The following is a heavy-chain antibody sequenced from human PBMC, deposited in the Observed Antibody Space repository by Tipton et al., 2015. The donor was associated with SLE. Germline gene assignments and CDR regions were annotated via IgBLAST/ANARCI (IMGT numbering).Heavy chain of an antibody. V-gene: IGHV4-59*08. CDR1: GGSISSYY. CDR2: IYYSGST. D-gene: IGHD2-15*01. Sequence: TLSLTCTVSGGSISSYYWSWIRQPPGKGLEWIGYIYYSGSTNYNPSLKSRVTISVDTSKNLFSLKLSSVTAADTAVYYCARLLNPEHAFDIWGQGTMVTVSS. CDR3: ARLLNPEHAFDI. J-gene: IGHJ3*02.